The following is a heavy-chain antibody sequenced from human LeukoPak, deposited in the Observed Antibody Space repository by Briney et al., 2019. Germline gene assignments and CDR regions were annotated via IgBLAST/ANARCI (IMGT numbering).Heavy chain of an antibody. CDR1: GGSISSHY. J-gene: IGHJ6*03. Sequence: SETLSLTCTVSGGSISSHYWSWIRQPPGKGLEWIGYIYYSGSTNYNPSLKSRVTISVDTSKNQFSLRLSSVTAADTAVYYCARSWSSTIWTYYCYYYMDVWGKGTTVTVSS. CDR2: IYYSGST. CDR3: ARSWSSTIWTYYCYYYMDV. D-gene: IGHD2-2*01. V-gene: IGHV4-59*11.